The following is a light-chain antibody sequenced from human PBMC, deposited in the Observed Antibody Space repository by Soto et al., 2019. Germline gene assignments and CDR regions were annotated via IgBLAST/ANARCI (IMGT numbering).Light chain of an antibody. V-gene: IGLV2-23*02. CDR3: CSYAGSTTFVV. Sequence: QSVLTQPASVSGSPGQSITISCTGTSSDVGSYNLVSWYQLHPGKAPKLMIYEVTKRPSGVSNRFSGSKSGNTASLTISGLQADDEADYYCCSYAGSTTFVVFGGGTKLTVL. CDR1: SSDVGSYNL. CDR2: EVT. J-gene: IGLJ2*01.